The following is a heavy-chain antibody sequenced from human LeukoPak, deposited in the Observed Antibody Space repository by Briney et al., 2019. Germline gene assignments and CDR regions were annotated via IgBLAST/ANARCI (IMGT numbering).Heavy chain of an antibody. CDR3: AKATPAAPSASRYYDY. V-gene: IGHV3-23*01. D-gene: IGHD4-11*01. Sequence: GASLRLSCAASGFTFSSYAMSWVRLAPGKGLEWVSIISGSGGSTYSADSVKGRFTISRDNSENTLYLQMNSLRAEDTAVYYCAKATPAAPSASRYYDYWGQGSLVTVSS. CDR2: ISGSGGST. CDR1: GFTFSSYA. J-gene: IGHJ4*02.